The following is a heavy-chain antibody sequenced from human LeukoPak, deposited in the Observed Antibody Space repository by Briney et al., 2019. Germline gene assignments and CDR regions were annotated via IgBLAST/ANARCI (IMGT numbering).Heavy chain of an antibody. D-gene: IGHD3-3*01. CDR1: GGSISSGSHY. Sequence: SETLSLTCTVSGGSISSGSHYWGWIRQPPGQGLEWIGNIYYSGNTYYNPSLKSRVTISVDTSKNQFSLKLTSVTAADTAVYYCARQTGVGLFILPGGRGTLVTVSS. J-gene: IGHJ4*02. V-gene: IGHV4-39*01. CDR3: ARQTGVGLFILP. CDR2: IYYSGNT.